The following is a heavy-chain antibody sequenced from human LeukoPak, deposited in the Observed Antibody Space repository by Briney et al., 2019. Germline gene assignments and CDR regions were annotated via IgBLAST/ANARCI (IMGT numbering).Heavy chain of an antibody. CDR2: ISYDGSNK. J-gene: IGHJ5*02. CDR1: GFTFSSYA. CDR3: ARGIREGAPIDL. D-gene: IGHD1-26*01. V-gene: IGHV3-30*14. Sequence: PGGSLRLSCAASGFTFSSYAMHWVRQAPGKGLEWVAVISYDGSNKYYADSVKGRFTISRDNSKNMVFLQMNSLRAEDTAVCYCARGIREGAPIDLWGQGTLVTVST.